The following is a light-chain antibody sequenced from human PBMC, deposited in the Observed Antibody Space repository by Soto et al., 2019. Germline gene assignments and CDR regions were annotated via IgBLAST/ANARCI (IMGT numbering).Light chain of an antibody. CDR3: QQYNSYST. V-gene: IGKV1-5*01. CDR1: QSISSW. J-gene: IGKJ1*01. CDR2: DAS. Sequence: DIQMTQSPSTLSASVGDRVTITCRASQSISSWLAWYQQKPGKAPKLLIYDASSLTGGVPSRFSGSGSGSEFTLTISSLQPDDXATXYCQQYNSYSTFGQGTKVEI.